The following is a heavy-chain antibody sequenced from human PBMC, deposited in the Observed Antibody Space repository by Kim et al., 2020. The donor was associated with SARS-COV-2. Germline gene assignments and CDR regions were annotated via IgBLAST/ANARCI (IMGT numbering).Heavy chain of an antibody. Sequence: GGSLRLSCAASGLSFDDSAMNWVRQPPGKGLEWVAVISYDGRNKDYADSVKGRFTISRDNSKRTLYLQMNSLRVEDTAVYYCARGNYYESVSLSDYYNGMDVWGQGTTVTVSS. V-gene: IGHV3-30-3*01. CDR2: ISYDGRNK. D-gene: IGHD3-10*01. CDR1: GLSFDDSA. CDR3: ARGNYYESVSLSDYYNGMDV. J-gene: IGHJ6*02.